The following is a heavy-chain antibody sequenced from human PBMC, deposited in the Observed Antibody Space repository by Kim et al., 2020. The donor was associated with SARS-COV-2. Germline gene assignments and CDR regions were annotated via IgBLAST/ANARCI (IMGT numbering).Heavy chain of an antibody. D-gene: IGHD6-19*01. CDR3: ARDSPLRIAVAGTDRDY. Sequence: GGSLRLSCAASGFTFSSYSMNWVRQAPGKGLEWVSSISSSSSYIYYADSVKGRFTISRDNAKNSLYLQMNSLRAEDTAVYYCARDSPLRIAVAGTDRDYWGQGTLVTVSS. CDR2: ISSSSSYI. CDR1: GFTFSSYS. J-gene: IGHJ4*02. V-gene: IGHV3-21*01.